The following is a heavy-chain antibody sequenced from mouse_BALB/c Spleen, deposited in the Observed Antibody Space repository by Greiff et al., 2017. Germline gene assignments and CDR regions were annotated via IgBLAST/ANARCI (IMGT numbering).Heavy chain of an antibody. CDR1: GFTFSSFG. CDR3: ARGNYGAMDY. Sequence: VQLQQSGGGLVQPGGSRKLSCAASGFTFSSFGMHWVRQAPEKGLEWVAYISSGSSTIYYADTVKGRFTISRDNPKNTLFLQMTSLRSEDTAMYYCARGNYGAMDYWGQGTSVTVSS. V-gene: IGHV5-17*02. D-gene: IGHD2-1*01. J-gene: IGHJ4*01. CDR2: ISSGSSTI.